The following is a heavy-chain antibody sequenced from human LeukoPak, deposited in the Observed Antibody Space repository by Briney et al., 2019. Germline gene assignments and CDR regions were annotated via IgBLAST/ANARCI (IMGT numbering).Heavy chain of an antibody. Sequence: PGGSLRLSCAASGFIFTDYGFHWVPHGPGKGLEWVAAIWSDATNMFYANSVKGRFFIQRDDYQNTVYLEMGGLRAEDTAVYYCAKDAQRGFDYSNSFQYWGQGSLVTVSS. J-gene: IGHJ4*02. CDR2: IWSDATNM. CDR1: GFIFTDYG. CDR3: AKDAQRGFDYSNSFQY. D-gene: IGHD4-11*01. V-gene: IGHV3-33*06.